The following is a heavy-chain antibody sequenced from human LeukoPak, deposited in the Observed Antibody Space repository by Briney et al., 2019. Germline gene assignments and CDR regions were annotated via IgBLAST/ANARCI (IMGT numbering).Heavy chain of an antibody. CDR2: ISYDGSNK. D-gene: IGHD3-22*01. V-gene: IGHV3-30*04. CDR1: TFTFSSYS. Sequence: GGSLRLSCAASTFTFSSYSMHWVRQAPGKGLEWVAVISYDGSNKYYADSLKGRFTISRDNSKNTLYLQMNSLRAEDTAVYYCARGRLWHSSGLWGQGTLVTVSS. CDR3: ARGRLWHSSGL. J-gene: IGHJ4*02.